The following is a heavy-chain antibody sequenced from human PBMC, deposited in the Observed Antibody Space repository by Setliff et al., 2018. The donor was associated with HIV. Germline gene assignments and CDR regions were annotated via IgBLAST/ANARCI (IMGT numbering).Heavy chain of an antibody. D-gene: IGHD5-18*01. CDR3: AKDRWFSRGYSTTWVEGPFDY. CDR2: IHYDERT. V-gene: IGHV4-39*02. CDR1: GDSATNSRYY. J-gene: IGHJ4*02. Sequence: SETLSLTCTVSGDSATNSRYYWAWIRQPPGKGLEYIGSIHYDERTYYNPSLKSRVTISLDTSKNQFSLNLTSVTAADTALYYCAKDRWFSRGYSTTWVEGPFDYWGQGTLVTVSS.